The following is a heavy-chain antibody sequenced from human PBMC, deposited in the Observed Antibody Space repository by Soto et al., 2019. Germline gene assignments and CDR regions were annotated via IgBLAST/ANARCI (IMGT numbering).Heavy chain of an antibody. CDR3: ARFARAQNPQGGSWYYFDY. Sequence: PSETLSLTCTVSVGSISSGGYFWSWVRQHPGKGLEWIGNIYYSWRTYYNPSLKSRVTISLDTSKNQFSLKLSSVTSADTAVYSCARFARAQNPQGGSWYYFDYWGQGTRVTVSS. D-gene: IGHD2-8*02. V-gene: IGHV4-31*03. J-gene: IGHJ4*02. CDR2: IYYSWRT. CDR1: VGSISSGGYF.